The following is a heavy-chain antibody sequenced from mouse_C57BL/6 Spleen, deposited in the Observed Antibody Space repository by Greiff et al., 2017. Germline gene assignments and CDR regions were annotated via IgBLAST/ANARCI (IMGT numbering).Heavy chain of an antibody. Sequence: VQLQQPGAELVRPGPSVKVSCKPSGYAFTNYLIAWVKQRPGQGLEWIGVFIPGSGGTNYNEKFTGKATLTADKSSSTAYMQLSSLTSEDSAVYCCAKGYDGYYVGFAYWGQGTLVTVSA. V-gene: IGHV1-54*01. D-gene: IGHD2-3*01. CDR1: GYAFTNYL. CDR3: AKGYDGYYVGFAY. CDR2: FIPGSGGT. J-gene: IGHJ3*01.